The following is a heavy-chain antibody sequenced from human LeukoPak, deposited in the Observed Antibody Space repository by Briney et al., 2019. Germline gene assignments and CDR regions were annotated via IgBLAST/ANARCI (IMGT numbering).Heavy chain of an antibody. CDR1: GFTFSSYS. D-gene: IGHD2-2*01. J-gene: IGHJ4*02. CDR3: ARESLPIVVVPAAIGY. Sequence: GGSLRLSCAASGFTFSSYSMNWVRQAPGKGLEWVSSISSSSSYIYYADSVKGRSTISRDNAKNSLYLQMNSLRAEDAAVYYCARESLPIVVVPAAIGYWGQGTLVTVSS. V-gene: IGHV3-21*01. CDR2: ISSSSSYI.